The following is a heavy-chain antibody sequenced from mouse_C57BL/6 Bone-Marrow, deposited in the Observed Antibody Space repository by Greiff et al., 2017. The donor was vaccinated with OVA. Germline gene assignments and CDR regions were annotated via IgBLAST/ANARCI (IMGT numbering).Heavy chain of an antibody. Sequence: QVQLQQPGTELVKPGASVKLSCKASGYTFTSYWMHWVKQRPGQGLEWIGNINPSNGGTNYNEKFKSKATLTVDKSSSTAYMQLSSLTSEDSAVYDGAREGYYGSSDGYYAMDYWGQGTSVTVSS. V-gene: IGHV1-53*01. CDR1: GYTFTSYW. D-gene: IGHD1-1*01. J-gene: IGHJ4*01. CDR2: INPSNGGT. CDR3: AREGYYGSSDGYYAMDY.